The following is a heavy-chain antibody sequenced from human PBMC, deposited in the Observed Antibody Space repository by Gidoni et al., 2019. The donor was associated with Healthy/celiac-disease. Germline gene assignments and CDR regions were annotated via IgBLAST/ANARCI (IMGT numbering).Heavy chain of an antibody. J-gene: IGHJ4*02. CDR3: ARDYTAMANFDY. Sequence: QVQLVESGGGVVQPGRSLRLSCAASGFTFSSYAMHWVRQAPGKGLEWVAVISYDGSNKYYADSVKGRFTISRDNSKNTLYLQMNSLRAEDTAVYYCARDYTAMANFDYWGQGTLVTVSS. CDR1: GFTFSSYA. CDR2: ISYDGSNK. V-gene: IGHV3-30-3*01. D-gene: IGHD5-18*01.